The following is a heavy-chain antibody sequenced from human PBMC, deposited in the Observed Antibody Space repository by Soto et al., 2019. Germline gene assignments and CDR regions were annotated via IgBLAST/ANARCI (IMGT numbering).Heavy chain of an antibody. CDR3: ARDLSARPKGYYYYMYV. V-gene: IGHV6-1*01. D-gene: IGHD6-6*01. Sequence: SQTLSLTCAISGDSVSSNSAAWNWIRQSPSRGLEWLGRTYYRSKWYNDYAVSVKSRITINPDTSKNQFSLQLNSVTPEDTAVYYCARDLSARPKGYYYYMYVWGKGTSVTGSS. J-gene: IGHJ6*03. CDR2: TYYRSKWYN. CDR1: GDSVSSNSAA.